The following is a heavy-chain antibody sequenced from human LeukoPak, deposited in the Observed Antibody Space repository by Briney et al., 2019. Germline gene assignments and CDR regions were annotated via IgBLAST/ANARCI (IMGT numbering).Heavy chain of an antibody. J-gene: IGHJ5*02. V-gene: IGHV5-51*01. CDR1: GYTFISYW. Sequence: GESLKISCKGSGYTFISYWIGWVRQMPGKGLEWMGIIYPADSDTRYSPSFQGQVTISADKSISTAYLQWSSLKASDTAMYYCARLKDYGSARNWFDPWGQGTLVTVSS. D-gene: IGHD3-10*01. CDR3: ARLKDYGSARNWFDP. CDR2: IYPADSDT.